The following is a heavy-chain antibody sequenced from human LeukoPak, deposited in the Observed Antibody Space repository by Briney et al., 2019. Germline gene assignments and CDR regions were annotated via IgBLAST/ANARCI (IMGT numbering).Heavy chain of an antibody. CDR2: INHSGST. D-gene: IGHD1-26*01. J-gene: IGHJ4*02. Sequence: PSETLSLTCAVYGGSFSGYYRSWIRQPPGKGLEWIGEINHSGSTNYNPSLKSRVTISVDTSKNQFSLKLSSVTAADTAVYYCARELVGVTFDYWGQGTLVTVSS. CDR1: GGSFSGYY. CDR3: ARELVGVTFDY. V-gene: IGHV4-34*01.